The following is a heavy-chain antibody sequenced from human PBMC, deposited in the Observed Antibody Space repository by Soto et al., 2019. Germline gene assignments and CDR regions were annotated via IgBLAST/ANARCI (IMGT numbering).Heavy chain of an antibody. CDR2: IYPGDSDT. Sequence: GESLKISCKGSGYSFTSYWIGWVRQMPGKGLEWMGIIYPGDSDTRYSPSLQGQVTISADKSISTAYLQWSSLKASDTAMYYCARTSMVRGGYYYYYGMDVWGQGTTVTVSS. V-gene: IGHV5-51*01. D-gene: IGHD3-10*01. J-gene: IGHJ6*02. CDR1: GYSFTSYW. CDR3: ARTSMVRGGYYYYYGMDV.